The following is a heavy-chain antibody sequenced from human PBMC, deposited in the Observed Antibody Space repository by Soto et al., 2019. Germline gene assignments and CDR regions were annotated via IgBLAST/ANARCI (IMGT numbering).Heavy chain of an antibody. J-gene: IGHJ3*02. V-gene: IGHV4-39*01. D-gene: IGHD1-1*01. CDR1: GGSVSSSSYY. CDR3: ARVMLGNWNDWPAFDI. CDR2: VYYSGST. Sequence: TSETLSLTCTVSGGSVSSSSYYWGWVRQPPGKGLEWIGSVYYSGSTYYNPSLESRVTISVDKSKNQFSLKLMSLSAADTAVYYCARVMLGNWNDWPAFDIWGQGTMVTVSS.